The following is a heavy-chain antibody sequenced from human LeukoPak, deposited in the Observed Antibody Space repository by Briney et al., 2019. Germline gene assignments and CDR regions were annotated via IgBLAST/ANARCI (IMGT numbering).Heavy chain of an antibody. CDR2: IYYSGST. D-gene: IGHD5-24*01. CDR1: GGSISSYY. V-gene: IGHV4-59*01. J-gene: IGHJ4*02. CDR3: ARAGYNYEYPYDY. Sequence: SETLSLTCTVSGGSISSYYWSWIRQPPGKGPEWIGYIYYSGSTNYNPSLKSRVTISVDTSKNQFSLKLSSVTAADTAVYYCARAGYNYEYPYDYWGQGTLVTVSS.